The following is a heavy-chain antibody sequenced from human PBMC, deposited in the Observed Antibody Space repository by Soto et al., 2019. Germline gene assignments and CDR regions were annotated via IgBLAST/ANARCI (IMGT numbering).Heavy chain of an antibody. V-gene: IGHV3-9*01. Sequence: EVQLVESGGGLVQPGGSLRLSCAASGFTFDDYAMHWVRQAPGKGLEWVSGISWDSGRIGYADSVKGRFTISRDNAKNSLYLQMNSLGAGDTALYSCTKDKGDGLRVYYFDSWGQGPLVTFSS. CDR2: ISWDSGRI. J-gene: IGHJ4*02. CDR1: GFTFDDYA. D-gene: IGHD3-16*01. CDR3: TKDKGDGLRVYYFDS.